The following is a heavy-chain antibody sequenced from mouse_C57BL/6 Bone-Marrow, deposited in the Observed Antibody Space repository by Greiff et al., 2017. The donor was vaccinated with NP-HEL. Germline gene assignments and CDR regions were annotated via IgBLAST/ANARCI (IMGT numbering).Heavy chain of an antibody. CDR3: ARVNCAPYAMDY. Sequence: EVKLMESEGGLVQPGSSMKLSCTASGFTFSDYYMAWVRQVPEKGLEWVANINYDGSSTYYLDSLKSRFIISRDNAKNILYLQMSSLKSEDTATYYCARVNCAPYAMDYWGQGTSVTVSS. J-gene: IGHJ4*01. D-gene: IGHD4-1*01. CDR2: INYDGSST. CDR1: GFTFSDYY. V-gene: IGHV5-16*01.